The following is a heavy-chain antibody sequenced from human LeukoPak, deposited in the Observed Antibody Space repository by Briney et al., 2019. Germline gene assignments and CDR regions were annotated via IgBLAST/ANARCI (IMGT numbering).Heavy chain of an antibody. J-gene: IGHJ2*01. CDR2: INHSGST. CDR1: GGSFSGYY. V-gene: IGHV4-34*01. CDR3: SRWIQLWLRSGFDL. Sequence: SETLSLTCAVYGGSFSGYYWSWIRQPPGKGLHWIGEINHSGSTNYNPSLKSRVTISVDTSKNQFSLKLSSVTAADTAVYYCSRWIQLWLRSGFDLWGRGTLVTVSS. D-gene: IGHD5-18*01.